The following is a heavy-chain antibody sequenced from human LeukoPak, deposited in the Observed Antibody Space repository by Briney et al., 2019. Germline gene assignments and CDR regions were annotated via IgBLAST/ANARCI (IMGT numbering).Heavy chain of an antibody. D-gene: IGHD3-10*01. J-gene: IGHJ4*02. V-gene: IGHV3-23*01. Sequence: GGSLRLSCAASGFTFSSYAMSWVRQAPGKGLEWVSAISGSGGSTYYADSVKGRFTISRGNSKNTLYLQMNSLRAEDTAVYYCAKGVFITMVQGVTYYFDYWGQGTLVTVSS. CDR3: AKGVFITMVQGVTYYFDY. CDR2: ISGSGGST. CDR1: GFTFSSYA.